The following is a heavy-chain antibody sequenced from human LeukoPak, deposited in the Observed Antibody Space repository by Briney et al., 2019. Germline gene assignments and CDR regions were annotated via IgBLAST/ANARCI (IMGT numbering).Heavy chain of an antibody. CDR3: ATHSGSLRAFDY. CDR1: GFTFSSYA. V-gene: IGHV3-66*04. D-gene: IGHD1-26*01. J-gene: IGHJ4*02. Sequence: GGSLRLSCAASGFTFSSYAMSWVCQAPGKGLEWVSFIYSGGSTYYADSVKGRFTISRDNSNNTLYLQMNSLRAEDTAVYYCATHSGSLRAFDYWGQGTLVTVSS. CDR2: IYSGGST.